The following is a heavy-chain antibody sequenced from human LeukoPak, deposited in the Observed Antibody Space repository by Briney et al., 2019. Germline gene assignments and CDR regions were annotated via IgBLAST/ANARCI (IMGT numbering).Heavy chain of an antibody. J-gene: IGHJ4*02. D-gene: IGHD3-16*02. V-gene: IGHV3-23*01. CDR1: GFTFTSFA. CDR3: AKDLRELSLYYYFDY. CDR2: ISGSGGTT. Sequence: GGSLRLSCVASGFTFTSFAMSWVRQPPGKGLEWVSAISGSGGTTYYADSVKGRFTISRDTSKSTLHLQMDSLRAEDMAVYYCAKDLRELSLYYYFDYWGQGTLVTVSS.